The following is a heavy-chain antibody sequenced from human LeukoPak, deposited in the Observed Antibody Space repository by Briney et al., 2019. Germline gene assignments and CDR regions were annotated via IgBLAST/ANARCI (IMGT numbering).Heavy chain of an antibody. CDR2: INPNSGGT. CDR1: GYTFTGYY. V-gene: IGHV1-2*02. CDR3: ARYLGAGEAADI. D-gene: IGHD3-10*01. Sequence: ASVKVSCKASGYTFTGYYMHWVRQAPGQGLEWMGWINPNSGGTNYAQKFQGRVTMTRDTYISTAYMELSRLRSDDTAVYYCARYLGAGEAADIWGQGTMVTVSS. J-gene: IGHJ3*02.